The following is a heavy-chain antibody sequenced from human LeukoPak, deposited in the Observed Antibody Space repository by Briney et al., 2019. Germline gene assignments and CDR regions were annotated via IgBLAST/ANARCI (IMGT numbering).Heavy chain of an antibody. CDR3: ARHPDWFDP. J-gene: IGHJ5*02. V-gene: IGHV4-59*05. CDR2: IYYSGST. Sequence: PSETLSLTCTVSGGSISSYYWSWIRQPPGKGLEWIGSIYYSGSTYYNPSLKSRVTISVDTSKNQFSLKLSSVTAADTAVYYCARHPDWFDPWGQGTLVTVSS. CDR1: GGSISSYY.